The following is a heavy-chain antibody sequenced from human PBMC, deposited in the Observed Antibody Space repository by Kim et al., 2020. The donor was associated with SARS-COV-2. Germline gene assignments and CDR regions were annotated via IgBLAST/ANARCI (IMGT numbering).Heavy chain of an antibody. CDR2: IWYDGSNK. Sequence: GGSLRLSCAASGFTFSSYGMHWVRQAPGKGLEWVAVIWYDGSNKYYADSVKGRFTISRDNSKNTLYLQMNSLRAEDTAVYYCAKDLAAAGCEGCYYYYYGMDVWGQGTTVTVSS. CDR1: GFTFSSYG. D-gene: IGHD6-13*01. V-gene: IGHV3-33*06. J-gene: IGHJ6*02. CDR3: AKDLAAAGCEGCYYYYYGMDV.